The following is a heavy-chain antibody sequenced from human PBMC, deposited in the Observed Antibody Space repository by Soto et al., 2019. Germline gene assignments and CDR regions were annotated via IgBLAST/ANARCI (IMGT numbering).Heavy chain of an antibody. J-gene: IGHJ4*02. D-gene: IGHD2-8*01. CDR1: GFTFSSYA. Sequence: EVKLVESGGGLVKPGGSLRLSCAASGFTFSSYAMNWVRQAPGKGLEWVSSISGSGNYIYYADSVKGRFTFSRDNAKNSLYLHMRRLRVQDTAVYYCARDMECCTDGICYCSDYRGPGPQVTVSS. V-gene: IGHV3-21*01. CDR2: ISGSGNYI. CDR3: ARDMECCTDGICYCSDY.